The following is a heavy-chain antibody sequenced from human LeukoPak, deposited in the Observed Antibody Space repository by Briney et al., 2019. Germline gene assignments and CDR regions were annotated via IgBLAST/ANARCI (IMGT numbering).Heavy chain of an antibody. CDR1: GFTFNTYS. Sequence: GGSLRLSCAASGFTFNTYSMNCVRQAAGNGLEWISYIRDSTAIDYADSVRGRFTIYRDNAENSLYLQMNSLRAEDTAVYYCARDQHYAFDMWGQGTMVTVSS. CDR3: ARDQHYAFDM. D-gene: IGHD6-13*01. V-gene: IGHV3-48*01. J-gene: IGHJ3*02. CDR2: IRDSTAI.